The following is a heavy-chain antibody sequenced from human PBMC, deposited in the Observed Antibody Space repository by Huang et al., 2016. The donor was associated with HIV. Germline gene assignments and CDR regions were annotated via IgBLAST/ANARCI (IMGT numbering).Heavy chain of an antibody. J-gene: IGHJ4*01. CDR3: ARDRRHCSGGSCYYSDY. V-gene: IGHV4-59*11. D-gene: IGHD2-15*01. CDR1: GGSISSHY. Sequence: QVQLQESGPGLVKPSETLSLTCSVSGGSISSHYWSWIRPPPGKGLAWIGSIYYSGVSNYSPSLKSRVFISVDTSRNQFALKLSSVTAADTAVYYCARDRRHCSGGSCYYSDYWGHGTLVTVSS. CDR2: IYYSGVS.